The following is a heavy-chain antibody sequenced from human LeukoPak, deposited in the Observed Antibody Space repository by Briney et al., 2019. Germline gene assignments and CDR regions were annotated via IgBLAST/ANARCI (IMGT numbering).Heavy chain of an antibody. D-gene: IGHD5-18*01. CDR1: GFTFDDYA. V-gene: IGHV3-9*03. CDR3: AKGGGQLWLPFDY. Sequence: SGGSLRLSCAASGFTFDDYAMHWVRQAPGKGLEWVSGISWNSGSIGYADSVKGRFTISRDNAKNSLYLQMNSLRAEDMALYYCAKGGGQLWLPFDYWGQGTLVTVSS. J-gene: IGHJ4*02. CDR2: ISWNSGSI.